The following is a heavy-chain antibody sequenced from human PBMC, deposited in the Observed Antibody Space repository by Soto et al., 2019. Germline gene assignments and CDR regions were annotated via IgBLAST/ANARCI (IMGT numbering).Heavy chain of an antibody. J-gene: IGHJ4*02. Sequence: QVQLVQSGAEVKKPGASVKVSCKASGYTFTSYYMHWVRQAPGQGLEWMGIINPSGGSTSYAQKFQGRVTMTRDTSTSTVYMELSSLRSEDTAVYYCARDRAARYDSSGYSYFDYWGQGTLVTGSS. V-gene: IGHV1-46*01. D-gene: IGHD3-22*01. CDR3: ARDRAARYDSSGYSYFDY. CDR2: INPSGGST. CDR1: GYTFTSYY.